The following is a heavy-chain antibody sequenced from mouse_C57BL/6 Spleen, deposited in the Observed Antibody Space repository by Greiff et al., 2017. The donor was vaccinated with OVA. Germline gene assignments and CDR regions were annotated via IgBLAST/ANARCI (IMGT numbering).Heavy chain of an antibody. CDR3: AKHASDYEGFAY. D-gene: IGHD2-4*01. V-gene: IGHV2-6-1*01. CDR1: GFSLPSHG. CDR2: IWSDGCT. Sequence: VQGVESGPGLVAPSQSLSITCTVSGFSLPSHGVHWVRQPPGKGLEWLVVIWSDGCTTYNSALKSRLSISKDTSKSQVFLKMNSLQTDDTAMYYSAKHASDYEGFAYWGQGTLVTVSA. J-gene: IGHJ3*01.